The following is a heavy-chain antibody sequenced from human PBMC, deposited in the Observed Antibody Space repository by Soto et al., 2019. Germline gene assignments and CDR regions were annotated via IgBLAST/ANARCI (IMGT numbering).Heavy chain of an antibody. CDR1: GFTFSRCA. V-gene: IGHV3-23*01. CDR3: AKRMGWNRGYSYGYES. Sequence: EVQLLESGGGLVQPGGSLRLSCAASGFTFSRCAMSWVLQAPGTGLYGVSAISVSGGSPYYADSGKGRFTISRDNSKNTLYLQMNSLRAEDTAVYYCAKRMGWNRGYSYGYESWGQGTLVTVSS. J-gene: IGHJ5*02. CDR2: ISVSGGSP. D-gene: IGHD5-18*01.